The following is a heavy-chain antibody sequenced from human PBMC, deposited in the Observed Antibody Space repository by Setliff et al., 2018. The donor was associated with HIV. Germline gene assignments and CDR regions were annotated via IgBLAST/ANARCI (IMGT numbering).Heavy chain of an antibody. D-gene: IGHD6-6*01. CDR1: GFTFSTYA. CDR3: AISTRPY. J-gene: IGHJ4*02. Sequence: PGGSLRLSCAASGFTFSTYAMSWVRQAPGKGLEWVSVISGSGTTTYYADSVKGRFSISRDNSKNTLYLQMNNLRAEDTAVYYCAISTRPYWGQGTLVTVSS. CDR2: ISGSGTTT. V-gene: IGHV3-23*01.